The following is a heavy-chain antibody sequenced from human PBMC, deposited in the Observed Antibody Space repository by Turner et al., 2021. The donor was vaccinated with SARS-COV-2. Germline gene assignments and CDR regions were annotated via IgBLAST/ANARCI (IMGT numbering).Heavy chain of an antibody. V-gene: IGHV3-64D*06. CDR1: GFPFSSYA. Sequence: EVQLVVSGGGLVRPGGSLRLSCSASGFPFSSYAMEWVRQTEGKGMEYISAIRSNGGSTYYADAVKGRFTISRDNSKNTLYLQMSSLRAEDTAVYYCVKGAYWGQGTLVTVSS. J-gene: IGHJ4*02. CDR3: VKGAY. CDR2: IRSNGGST.